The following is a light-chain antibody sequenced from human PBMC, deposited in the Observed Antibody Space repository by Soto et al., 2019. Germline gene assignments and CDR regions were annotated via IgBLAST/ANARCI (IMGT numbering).Light chain of an antibody. CDR3: ETWDSNTRV. CDR2: LEGSGSY. CDR1: SGHSSYI. V-gene: IGLV4-60*02. J-gene: IGLJ3*02. Sequence: QSVLTQSSSASASLGSSVKLTCTLSSGHSSYIIAWHQQQPGKAPRYLMKLEGSGSYNKGSGVPDRFSGSSSGADHYLTISNLQFEDEADYYCETWDSNTRVFGGGTKRTVL.